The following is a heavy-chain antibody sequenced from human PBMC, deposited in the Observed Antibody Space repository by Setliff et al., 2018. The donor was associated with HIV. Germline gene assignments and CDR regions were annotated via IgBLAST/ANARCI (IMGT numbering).Heavy chain of an antibody. Sequence: GGSLRLSCAASGFIFGNYWMHWVRQAPGKGLEWVSRIKSDGSITNHADSVSGRFTVSRDNAKNTLYLQMNDLRAEDTAVYYCGTGSQSSGYRTSFLDVWGKGTTVTVSS. CDR3: GTGSQSSGYRTSFLDV. D-gene: IGHD3-22*01. CDR2: IKSDGSIT. J-gene: IGHJ6*04. V-gene: IGHV3-74*01. CDR1: GFIFGNYW.